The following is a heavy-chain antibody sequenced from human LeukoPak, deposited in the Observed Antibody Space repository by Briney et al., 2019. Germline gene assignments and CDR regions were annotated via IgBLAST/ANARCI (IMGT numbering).Heavy chain of an antibody. V-gene: IGHV3-64*01. CDR3: ARECSSTSCYDY. CDR2: ISSNGGST. D-gene: IGHD2-2*01. CDR1: GFTFSSYA. Sequence: GGSLRLSCAASGFTFSSYAMHWVRQAPGKGLEYVSAISSNGGSTYHANSVKGRFTISRDNSKNTLYLQMGSLRAEDMAVYYCARECSSTSCYDYWGQGTLVTVSS. J-gene: IGHJ4*02.